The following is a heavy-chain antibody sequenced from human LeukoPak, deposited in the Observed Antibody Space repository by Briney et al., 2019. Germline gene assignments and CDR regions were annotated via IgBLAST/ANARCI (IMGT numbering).Heavy chain of an antibody. CDR3: AREGLWFGESTGYFDY. J-gene: IGHJ4*02. V-gene: IGHV3-33*01. CDR2: IWYDGSNK. Sequence: GGSLRLSCVASGFIFSSYGMHWVRQAPGKGLEWVAVIWYDGSNKYYADSVKGRFTIPSDNSKNTLYLQMNSPRAEDTAVYYCAREGLWFGESTGYFDYGGQGTLVTVSS. D-gene: IGHD3-10*01. CDR1: GFIFSSYG.